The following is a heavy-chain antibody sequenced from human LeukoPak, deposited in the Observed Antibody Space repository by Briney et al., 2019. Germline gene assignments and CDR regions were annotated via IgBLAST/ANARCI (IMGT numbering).Heavy chain of an antibody. J-gene: IGHJ5*02. Sequence: PSETLSLTWTVSGGSISSYYWSWIRQPPGKGLEWIGYIYYSGSTNYNPSLKSRVTISVDTSKNQFSLKLNSLTAADTAVYYCARLVAAAGNNWFDPWGQGTLVTVSS. CDR1: GGSISSYY. V-gene: IGHV4-59*12. CDR3: ARLVAAAGNNWFDP. CDR2: IYYSGST. D-gene: IGHD6-13*01.